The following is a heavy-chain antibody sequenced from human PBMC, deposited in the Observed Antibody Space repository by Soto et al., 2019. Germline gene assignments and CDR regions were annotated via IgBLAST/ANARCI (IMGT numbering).Heavy chain of an antibody. V-gene: IGHV3-23*01. CDR3: AKDKSDVLTGYYLSYFVY. D-gene: IGHD3-9*01. CDR1: GFTFKSYA. CDR2: ISDTGETT. Sequence: EVQLLESGGVLVQPGGSLRLSCEASGFTFKSYAMSWVRQAPGRGLEWVSAISDTGETTYYADSVRGRFSISRDNSKNSLYLQMNSLRAEDTAVYYCAKDKSDVLTGYYLSYFVYWGQGTLVTVSS. J-gene: IGHJ4*02.